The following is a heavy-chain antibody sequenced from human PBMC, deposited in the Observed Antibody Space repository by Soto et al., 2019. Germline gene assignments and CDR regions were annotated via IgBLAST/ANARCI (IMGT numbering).Heavy chain of an antibody. CDR3: ARVQKLSYAFWSGPSYYYYGMDV. J-gene: IGHJ6*02. CDR2: IDKSGGTT. V-gene: IGHV3-23*01. D-gene: IGHD3-3*01. CDR1: GFTFSSFF. Sequence: GGSLRLSCTASGFTFSSFFMNWVRQAPGKGLEWVSGIDKSGGTTNYGDSVKGRFTISRDNSKNTLYLQMNSQRAEDTAVYYCARVQKLSYAFWSGPSYYYYGMDVWGQGTTVTVSS.